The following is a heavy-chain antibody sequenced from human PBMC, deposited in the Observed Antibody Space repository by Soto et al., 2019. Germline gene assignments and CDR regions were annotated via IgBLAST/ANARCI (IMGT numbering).Heavy chain of an antibody. J-gene: IGHJ6*02. V-gene: IGHV1-69*04. D-gene: IGHD2-2*01. Sequence: ASVKVSCKGSGGNRYTITWVRQAPGQGLEWMGRIIPMFGIATYAQNFQGRVTISADKSTSTAYMELSSLRSEDTAVYYCARDSCRSDVVPAAISAMDVWGQGTTVTVSS. CDR2: IIPMFGIA. CDR1: GGNRYT. CDR3: ARDSCRSDVVPAAISAMDV.